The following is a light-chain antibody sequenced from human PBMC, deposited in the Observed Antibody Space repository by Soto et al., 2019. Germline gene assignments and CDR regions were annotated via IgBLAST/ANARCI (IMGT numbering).Light chain of an antibody. J-gene: IGKJ1*01. Sequence: EIVLTQSPGTLSSSPGERATLSCTASESVASTYLAWYQHKPGQAPRLLFFGASNRATGIPDRFSGSVSGTDFTLTISRLEPEDFAVYYCHQYGSSPWTLGQGTKVDIK. CDR1: ESVASTY. CDR3: HQYGSSPWT. V-gene: IGKV3-20*01. CDR2: GAS.